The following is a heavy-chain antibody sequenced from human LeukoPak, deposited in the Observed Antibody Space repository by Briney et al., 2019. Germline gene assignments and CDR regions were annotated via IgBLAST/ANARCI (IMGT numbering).Heavy chain of an antibody. CDR2: TSSSGSII. CDR1: GFTFSDYY. V-gene: IGHV3-11*04. Sequence: GGSLRLSCAASGFTFSDYYMTWIRQAPGKGLEWVSYTSSSGSIIYYADSVKGRFIISRDNAKNSLYLQMNSLRAEDTAVYFCARVGYDSSGRFDYWGQGTLVTVSS. D-gene: IGHD3-22*01. J-gene: IGHJ4*02. CDR3: ARVGYDSSGRFDY.